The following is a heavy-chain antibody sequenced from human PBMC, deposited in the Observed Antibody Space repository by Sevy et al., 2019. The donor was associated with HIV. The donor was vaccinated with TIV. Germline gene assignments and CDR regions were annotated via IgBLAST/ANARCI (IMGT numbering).Heavy chain of an antibody. CDR2: ISSSGST. Sequence: SETLSLTCSVSGDSITRSAYYWAWIRQPPGKGLEWIGSISSSGSTYHNASLKGRLTMAVDTSKSQFSLTLESVTAADTAVYYCARWSAGQWLAVYYFDSWGQGTLVTVSS. D-gene: IGHD6-19*01. V-gene: IGHV4-39*01. CDR1: GDSITRSAYY. CDR3: ARWSAGQWLAVYYFDS. J-gene: IGHJ4*02.